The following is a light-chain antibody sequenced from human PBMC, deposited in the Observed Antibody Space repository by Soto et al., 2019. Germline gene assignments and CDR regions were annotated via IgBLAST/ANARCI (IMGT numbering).Light chain of an antibody. CDR3: QQYGDSPT. J-gene: IGKJ1*01. V-gene: IGKV3-20*01. CDR1: QSFSSSY. CDR2: GAS. Sequence: EIVLTQSPGTLPLSPGERATLSCRASQSFSSSYLAWYQQKPGQAPRLLIYGASNRATGIPDRFSGSGSGTDFTLTISRLEPEDFAVYYCQQYGDSPTFGQGTKVEIK.